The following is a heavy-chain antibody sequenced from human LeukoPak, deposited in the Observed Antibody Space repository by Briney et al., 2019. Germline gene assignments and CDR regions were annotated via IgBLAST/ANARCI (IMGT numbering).Heavy chain of an antibody. CDR3: AAEDGYRNTFDY. Sequence: ASVTVSCKVSGYTLTELSMHWVRQAPGKGLEWMGGFDPEDGETIYAQKFQGRVTMTEDTSKATAYMELSSLRSEDTAVYYCAAEDGYRNTFDYWGQGTLVTVSS. D-gene: IGHD5-24*01. V-gene: IGHV1-24*01. CDR1: GYTLTELS. CDR2: FDPEDGET. J-gene: IGHJ4*02.